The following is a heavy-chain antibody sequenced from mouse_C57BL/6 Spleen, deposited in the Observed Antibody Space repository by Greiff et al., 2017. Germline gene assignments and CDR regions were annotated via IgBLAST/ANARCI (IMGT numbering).Heavy chain of an antibody. J-gene: IGHJ1*03. CDR3: ARSSYWYFDV. V-gene: IGHV1-50*01. D-gene: IGHD1-1*01. Sequence: QVQLQQPGAELVKPGASVKLSCKASGYTFTSYWMQWVKQRPGQGLEWIGGIDPSDSYTNYNPKFKGKATLTVDTSSSTAYMQLSSLTSEDSAVYYCARSSYWYFDVWGTGTTVTVSA. CDR1: GYTFTSYW. CDR2: IDPSDSYT.